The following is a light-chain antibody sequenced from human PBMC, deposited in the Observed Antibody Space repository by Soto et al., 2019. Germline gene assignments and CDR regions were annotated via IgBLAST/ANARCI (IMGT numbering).Light chain of an antibody. J-gene: IGLJ2*01. CDR2: SNN. CDR3: AAWDDSLNVVV. CDR1: SAKIGSNT. Sequence: QAVVTQPPSASGTPGQRVTISCSGSSAKIGSNTVNWYQQLPGTAPKLLIYSNNQRPSGVPDRFSGSKSGTSASLAISGLQSEDEADYYCAAWDDSLNVVVFGGGTK. V-gene: IGLV1-44*01.